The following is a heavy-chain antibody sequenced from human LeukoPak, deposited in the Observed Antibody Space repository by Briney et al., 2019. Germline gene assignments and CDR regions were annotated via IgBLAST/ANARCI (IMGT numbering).Heavy chain of an antibody. V-gene: IGHV3-21*01. J-gene: IGHJ3*02. Sequence: GGSLRLSCAASGFTFSSYSMNWVRQAPGKGLEWVSSISSSSSYIYYADSVKGRFTISRDNAKNSLYLQMNSLRAEDTAVYYCARDSPLYDNAFDIWGQGTMVTVSS. CDR3: ARDSPLYDNAFDI. CDR1: GFTFSSYS. CDR2: ISSSSSYI. D-gene: IGHD3-9*01.